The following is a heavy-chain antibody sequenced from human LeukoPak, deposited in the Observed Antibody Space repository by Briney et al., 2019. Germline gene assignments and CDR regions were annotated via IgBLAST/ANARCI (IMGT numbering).Heavy chain of an antibody. CDR3: AKKMDYYDSSGYLTYYFDY. CDR1: GFTFSSYA. D-gene: IGHD3-22*01. J-gene: IGHJ4*02. Sequence: GGSLRLSCAASGFTFSSYAMSWVRQAPGRGLEWVSAISGSGGSTYYADSVKGRFTISRDNSKNTLYLQMNSLRAEDTAVYYCAKKMDYYDSSGYLTYYFDYWGQGTLVTVSS. V-gene: IGHV3-23*01. CDR2: ISGSGGST.